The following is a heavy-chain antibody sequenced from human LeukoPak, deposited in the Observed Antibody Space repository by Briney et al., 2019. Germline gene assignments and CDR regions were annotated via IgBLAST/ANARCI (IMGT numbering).Heavy chain of an antibody. CDR3: VRVGNSYSIRFDV. CDR1: GDSISNSNYF. Sequence: SETLSLTCSVSGDSISNSNYFWDWIRQPPGKGLKWIGSVYYSGRTYYNPSLKSRVTLSVDTTKNQFSLRVNSVTATDTAVYYCVRVGNSYSIRFDVWGQGIRVTVSS. V-gene: IGHV4-39*01. J-gene: IGHJ4*02. D-gene: IGHD4-11*01. CDR2: VYYSGRT.